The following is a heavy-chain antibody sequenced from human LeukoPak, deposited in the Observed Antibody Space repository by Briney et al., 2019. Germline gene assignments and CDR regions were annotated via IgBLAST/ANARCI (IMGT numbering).Heavy chain of an antibody. CDR3: ARLVVKGAPRPVGYMDV. CDR1: GVSFSGYY. V-gene: IGHV4-34*01. J-gene: IGHJ6*03. Sequence: SETLSLTCALYGVSFSGYYWSWLRQPPGKGLEWLGEINHSGSTNYNPSLKSRVTISVDTSKNQFSLKLSSVTAADTAVYYCARLVVKGAPRPVGYMDVWGKGTTVTVSS. CDR2: INHSGST. D-gene: IGHD2-15*01.